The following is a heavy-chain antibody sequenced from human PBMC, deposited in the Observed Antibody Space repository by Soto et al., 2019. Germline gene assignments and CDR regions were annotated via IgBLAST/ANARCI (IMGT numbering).Heavy chain of an antibody. CDR2: IIPIFGTA. CDR3: ASTHMTTVTTGNYYGMDV. J-gene: IGHJ6*02. D-gene: IGHD4-17*01. V-gene: IGHV1-69*13. Sequence: SVKVSCKASGGTFSSYAISWVRQAPGQGLEWMGGIIPIFGTANYAQKFQGRVTITADESTSTAYMELSSLRSEDTAVYYCASTHMTTVTTGNYYGMDVWGQGTTVTVSS. CDR1: GGTFSSYA.